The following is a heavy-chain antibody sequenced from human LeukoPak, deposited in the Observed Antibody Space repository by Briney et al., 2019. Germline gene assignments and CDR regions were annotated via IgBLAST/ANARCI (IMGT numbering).Heavy chain of an antibody. J-gene: IGHJ4*02. CDR1: GFTFSSYA. CDR3: AKGSDSSDSSLFDY. D-gene: IGHD3-22*01. V-gene: IGHV3-23*01. CDR2: ISGSGRNT. Sequence: GGSLRLSCAASGFTFSSYAMSWVRQAPGKGLEWVSVISGSGRNTYYADSVKGRFTISRDNSKNTLYLQMNSLRAEDTAVYYCAKGSDSSDSSLFDYWGQGTLVTVSP.